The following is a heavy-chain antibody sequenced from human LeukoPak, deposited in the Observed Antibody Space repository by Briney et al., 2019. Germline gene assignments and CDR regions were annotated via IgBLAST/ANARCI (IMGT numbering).Heavy chain of an antibody. CDR2: TYYRSKWYN. Sequence: SQTLSLTCAISGDSVSSNSAAWNWIRQSPSRGLEWLGRTYYRSKWYNGYAVSVESRITINADTSKNQFSLQLNSVTPEDTAVYYCARAPYYNDGSGYYSFDHWGQGTLVTVSS. V-gene: IGHV6-1*01. J-gene: IGHJ4*02. D-gene: IGHD3-22*01. CDR1: GDSVSSNSAA. CDR3: ARAPYYNDGSGYYSFDH.